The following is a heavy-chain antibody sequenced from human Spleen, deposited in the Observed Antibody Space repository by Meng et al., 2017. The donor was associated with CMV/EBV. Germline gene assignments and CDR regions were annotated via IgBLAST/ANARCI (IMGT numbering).Heavy chain of an antibody. Sequence: WPVAGGSISSSNWWSWVRQPPGKGLEWIGEIYHSGSTNYNPSLKSRVTISVDKSKNQFSLKLSSVTAADTAVYYCAREVDGTGFDYWGQGTLVTVSS. CDR1: GGSISSSNW. CDR2: IYHSGST. J-gene: IGHJ4*02. CDR3: AREVDGTGFDY. D-gene: IGHD3-10*01. V-gene: IGHV4-4*02.